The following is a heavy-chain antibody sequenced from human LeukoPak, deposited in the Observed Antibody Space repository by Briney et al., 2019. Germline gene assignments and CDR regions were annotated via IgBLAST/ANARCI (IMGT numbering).Heavy chain of an antibody. Sequence: SQTLSLTCTVSGGSISSGDYYWSWIRQPPGKGLEWIGYIYYSGSTYYNPSLKSRVTISVDTSKNQFSLKLSSVTAADTAVYYCARDSGLLWFGGPRVDYYYMDVWGKGTTVTVSS. CDR3: ARDSGLLWFGGPRVDYYYMDV. D-gene: IGHD3-10*01. CDR1: GGSISSGDYY. CDR2: IYYSGST. V-gene: IGHV4-30-4*08. J-gene: IGHJ6*03.